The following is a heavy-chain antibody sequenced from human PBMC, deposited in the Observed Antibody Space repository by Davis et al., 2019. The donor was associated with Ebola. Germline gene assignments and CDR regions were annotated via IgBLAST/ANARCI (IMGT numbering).Heavy chain of an antibody. V-gene: IGHV1-46*03. CDR3: ASSMIVVPPHY. J-gene: IGHJ4*02. D-gene: IGHD3-22*01. CDR2: INPSGGST. Sequence: ASVKVSCKASGYTFTDYAIHWVRQAPGQGLEWMGIINPSGGSTSYAQKFQGRVTMTRDTSTSTVYMELSSLRSEDTAVYYCASSMIVVPPHYWGQGTLVTVSS. CDR1: GYTFTDYA.